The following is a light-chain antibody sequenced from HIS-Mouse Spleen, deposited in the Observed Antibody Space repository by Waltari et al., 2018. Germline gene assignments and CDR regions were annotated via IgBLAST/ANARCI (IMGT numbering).Light chain of an antibody. V-gene: IGLV2-14*03. CDR3: SSYTSSSTLV. CDR1: SSDVGGYNY. Sequence: QSALTQPASVSGSPGQSITISCTGTSSDVGGYNYVSWYQQPPGKAPKPMIYDVSNRPSGVSNRFSGSKSGNTASLTISGLQAEDEADYYCSSYTSSSTLVFGGGTKLTVL. J-gene: IGLJ2*01. CDR2: DVS.